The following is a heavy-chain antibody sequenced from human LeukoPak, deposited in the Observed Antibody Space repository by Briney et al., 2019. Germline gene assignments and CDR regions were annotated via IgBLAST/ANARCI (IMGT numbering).Heavy chain of an antibody. CDR2: IYYSGST. CDR1: GGSISSYY. CDR3: ARVAAAGTIGY. D-gene: IGHD6-13*01. Sequence: PSETLSLTCTVSGGSISSYYWSWIRQPPGKGLEWIGFIYYSGSTNYNPSLKSRVTISVDTSKYQSSLKLSSVTAADTAVYYCARVAAAGTIGYWGQGTLVTVSS. J-gene: IGHJ4*02. V-gene: IGHV4-59*12.